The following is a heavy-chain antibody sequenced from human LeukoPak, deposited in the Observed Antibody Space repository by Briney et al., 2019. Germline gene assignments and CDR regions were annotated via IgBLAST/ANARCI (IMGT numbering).Heavy chain of an antibody. V-gene: IGHV4-59*01. J-gene: IGHJ4*02. CDR1: GGSISSYY. CDR2: IYYSRST. CDR3: ARARSYFDY. Sequence: PSETLSLTCIVSGGSISSYYWSWIRQPPGKGLEWIGYIYYSRSTNYNPSLKSRVTISVDTSKNEFSLKLSSVTAADTAVYYCARARSYFDYWGQGTLVTVSS.